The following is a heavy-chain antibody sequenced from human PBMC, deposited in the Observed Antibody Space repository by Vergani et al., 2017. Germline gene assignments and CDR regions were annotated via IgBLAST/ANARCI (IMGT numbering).Heavy chain of an antibody. CDR1: GGPLSRFA. D-gene: IGHD1-26*01. CDR3: AKETEWELTGAFDI. V-gene: IGHV1-69*01. Sequence: QVQLEQSGAEVRKPGSSVKVSCKASGGPLSRFAIGWVRQAPGQGLEWMGEIIPILGTTNYAQRSRDKFSITADESTGTAYMELTSLTSEDTAVYYCAKETEWELTGAFDIWGQGTMVTVSS. J-gene: IGHJ3*02. CDR2: IIPILGTT.